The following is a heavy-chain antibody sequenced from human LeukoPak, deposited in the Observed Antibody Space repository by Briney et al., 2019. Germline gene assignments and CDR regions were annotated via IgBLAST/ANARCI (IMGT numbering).Heavy chain of an antibody. Sequence: GGSLRLSCAASGFTFSSYNMNWVRQAPGKGLEWVSSITSSSIYTFYADSVKGRFTISRDNAKNSLYLQMNSLRAEDTAIYYCARDPYNGNYGDSYYYYMDVWGKGTTVTISS. D-gene: IGHD1-26*01. CDR3: ARDPYNGNYGDSYYYYMDV. V-gene: IGHV3-21*01. J-gene: IGHJ6*03. CDR2: ITSSSIYT. CDR1: GFTFSSYN.